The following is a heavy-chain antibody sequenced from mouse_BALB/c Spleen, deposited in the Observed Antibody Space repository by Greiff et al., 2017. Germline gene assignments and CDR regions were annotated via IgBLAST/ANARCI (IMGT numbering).Heavy chain of an antibody. D-gene: IGHD2-3*01. CDR2: ISYSGST. CDR3: ARPIYDGYYVFSFAY. CDR1: GYSITSDYA. J-gene: IGHJ3*01. Sequence: DVKLQESGPGLVKPSQSLSLTCTVTGYSITSDYAWNWIRQFPGNKLEWMGYISYSGSTSYNPSLKSRISITRDTSKNQFFLQLNSVTTEDTATYYCARPIYDGYYVFSFAYWGQGTLVTVSA. V-gene: IGHV3-2*02.